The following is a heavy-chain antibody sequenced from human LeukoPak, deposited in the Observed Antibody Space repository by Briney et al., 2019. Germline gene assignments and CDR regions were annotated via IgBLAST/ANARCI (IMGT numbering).Heavy chain of an antibody. V-gene: IGHV3-21*01. D-gene: IGHD6-19*01. Sequence: PGGSLGLSCAASGFTFSSYSMNWVRQAPGKGLEWVSPIGTSRSYIYYADSVKGRFTISRDNAKNSLYLQMNSLRAEDTAVYYCARGIAVANPSLVDYWGQGTLVTVSS. CDR2: IGTSRSYI. CDR3: ARGIAVANPSLVDY. J-gene: IGHJ4*02. CDR1: GFTFSSYS.